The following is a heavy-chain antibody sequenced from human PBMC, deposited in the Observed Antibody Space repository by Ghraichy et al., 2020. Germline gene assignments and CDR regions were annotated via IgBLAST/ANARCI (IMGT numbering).Heavy chain of an antibody. CDR2: INHSGST. D-gene: IGHD2-2*01. V-gene: IGHV4-34*01. CDR3: ARGGYCSSTSCLSRGGTYYYYGMDV. Sequence: SETLSLTCAVYGGSFSGYYWSWIRQPPGKGLEWIGEINHSGSTNYNPSLKSRVTISVDTSKNQFSLKLSSVTAADTAVYYCARGGYCSSTSCLSRGGTYYYYGMDVWGQGTTVTVSS. CDR1: GGSFSGYY. J-gene: IGHJ6*02.